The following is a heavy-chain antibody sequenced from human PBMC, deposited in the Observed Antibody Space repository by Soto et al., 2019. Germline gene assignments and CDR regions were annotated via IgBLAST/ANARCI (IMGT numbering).Heavy chain of an antibody. CDR2: INAGNGNT. J-gene: IGHJ6*02. Sequence: GASVKVSCKASGYTFTSYAMHWVRQAPGQRLEWMGWINAGNGNTKYSQKFQGRVTITRDTSASTAYMELSSLRSEDTAVYYCARRATTDYHDGMDVWGQGTTVTVSS. CDR1: GYTFTSYA. CDR3: ARRATTDYHDGMDV. D-gene: IGHD1-26*01. V-gene: IGHV1-3*01.